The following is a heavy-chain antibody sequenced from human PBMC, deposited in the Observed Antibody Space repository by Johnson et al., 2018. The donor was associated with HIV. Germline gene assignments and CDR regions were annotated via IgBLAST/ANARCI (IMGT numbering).Heavy chain of an antibody. CDR3: ARDRGGRRYNQNAFYI. CDR2: ISYDGSNK. V-gene: IGHV3-30-3*01. Sequence: QVQLVESGGGVVQPGRSLRLSCAASGFTFSSYAMHWVRQAPGKGLEWVAVISYDGSNKYYADSVKGRFTISRDNSKNTLYLQMNSLRAEDKACDYCARDRGGRRYNQNAFYIGGQGTIVTVSS. J-gene: IGHJ3*02. D-gene: IGHD1-1*01. CDR1: GFTFSSYA.